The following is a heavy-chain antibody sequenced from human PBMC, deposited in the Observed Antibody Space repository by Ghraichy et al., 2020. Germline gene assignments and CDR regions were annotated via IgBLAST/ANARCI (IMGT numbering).Heavy chain of an antibody. J-gene: IGHJ4*02. CDR3: AKGMLSKVADY. Sequence: GALRLSCTASGFTFSSYAMNWVRQAPGRGLEWVSSVSGSGGSTDYADSMKGRFTISRDNSKNTLYLQMNSLTAEDTAVYYCAKGMLSKVADYWGQGTLVTVSS. V-gene: IGHV3-23*01. CDR1: GFTFSSYA. CDR2: VSGSGGST. D-gene: IGHD2-8*01.